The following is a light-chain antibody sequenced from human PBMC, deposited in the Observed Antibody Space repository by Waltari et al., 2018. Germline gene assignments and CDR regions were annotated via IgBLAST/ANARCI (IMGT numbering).Light chain of an antibody. V-gene: IGKV4-1*01. CDR1: QRDLQSSNNNNC. CDR2: WGS. J-gene: IGKJ2*01. Sequence: DIVMTQPPDSLAVSLLERATFTCTPSQRDLQSSNNNNCLAWIRQKPGQPPEVRIYWGSTRVSVVPERFTGSGSGTDFTLSVSNLQAADVAVYYCQQYYSLPYTFGQGPKLEIK. CDR3: QQYYSLPYT.